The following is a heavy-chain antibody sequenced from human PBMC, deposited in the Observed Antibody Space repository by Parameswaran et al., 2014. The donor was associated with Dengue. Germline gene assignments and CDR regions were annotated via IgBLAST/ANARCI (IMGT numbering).Heavy chain of an antibody. J-gene: IGHJ3*02. CDR3: TTTGPSLPFCGGACYDAFDI. Sequence: KWIRQPPGKALEWISYISSDGNSIYYADSMKGRVTVSRDNAESSLYLQMHSLRAEDTALYFCTTTGPSLPFCGGACYDAFDIWGHGTMVTVSS. CDR2: ISSDGNSI. D-gene: IGHD2-21*02. V-gene: IGHV3-48*01.